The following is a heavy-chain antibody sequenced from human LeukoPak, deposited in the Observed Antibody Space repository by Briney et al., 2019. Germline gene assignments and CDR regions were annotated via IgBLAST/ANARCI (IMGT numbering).Heavy chain of an antibody. J-gene: IGHJ5*02. CDR2: ISSNGGST. V-gene: IGHV3-64*01. Sequence: GGSLRLSCAASGFTFSSYAMHWVRQAPGKGLEYVSAISSNGGSTYYANSVKGRFTISRDNSKNTLYLQMGSLRAEGMAVYYCARVGSSSWYNWFDPWGQGTLVTVSS. D-gene: IGHD6-13*01. CDR1: GFTFSSYA. CDR3: ARVGSSSWYNWFDP.